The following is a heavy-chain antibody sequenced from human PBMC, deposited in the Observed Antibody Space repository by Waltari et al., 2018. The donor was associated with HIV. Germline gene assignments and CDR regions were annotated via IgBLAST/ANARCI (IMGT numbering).Heavy chain of an antibody. J-gene: IGHJ4*02. V-gene: IGHV1-46*01. CDR3: ARVAYSSSWTPPFDY. Sequence: QVQLVQSGAEVKKPGASVKVSCKASGSTFTSYYMHWVRQAPGQGLEWMGIINPSGGYTSYAQKFQGRVTMTRDTSTSTVYMELSSLRSDDAAVYYCARVAYSSSWTPPFDYWGQGTLVTVSS. CDR2: INPSGGYT. CDR1: GSTFTSYY. D-gene: IGHD6-13*01.